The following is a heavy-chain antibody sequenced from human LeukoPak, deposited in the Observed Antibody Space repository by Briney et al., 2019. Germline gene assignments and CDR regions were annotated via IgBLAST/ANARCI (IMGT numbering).Heavy chain of an antibody. V-gene: IGHV4-59*08. CDR1: GGSISSYY. J-gene: IGHJ5*02. CDR3: ARRGGWFDP. CDR2: IYYSGST. Sequence: PETLSLTCTVSGGSISSYYWSWIRQPPGKGLEWIGYIYYSGSTNYNPSLKSRVTISVDTSKNQFSLKLSSVTAADTAVYYCARRGGWFDPWGQGTLVTVSS. D-gene: IGHD3-10*01.